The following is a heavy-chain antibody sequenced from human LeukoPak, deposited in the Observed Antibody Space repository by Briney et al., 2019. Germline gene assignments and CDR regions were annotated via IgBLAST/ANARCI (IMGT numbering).Heavy chain of an antibody. Sequence: ASVKVSCKASGYTFTGYYMYWVRQAPGQGLEWMGWINPNSGGTNYAQKFQGRVTMTRDTSISTAYMELSRLRSDDTAVYYCAREYYDSSGYYLLDWGQGTLVTVSS. D-gene: IGHD3-22*01. V-gene: IGHV1-2*02. CDR1: GYTFTGYY. CDR2: INPNSGGT. J-gene: IGHJ4*02. CDR3: AREYYDSSGYYLLD.